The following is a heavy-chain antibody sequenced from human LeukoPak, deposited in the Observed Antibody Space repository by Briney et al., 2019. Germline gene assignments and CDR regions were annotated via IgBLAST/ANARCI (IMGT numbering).Heavy chain of an antibody. D-gene: IGHD6-19*01. Sequence: GGSLRLSCAASGFTFSSYAMSWVRQAPGKGLEWVSAISGRGGSTYYADSVKGRFTISRDNSKNTLYLQMNSLRVEDTAVYYCLSGWYSVGLGYWGQGTLVTVSS. CDR3: LSGWYSVGLGY. CDR2: ISGRGGST. CDR1: GFTFSSYA. V-gene: IGHV3-23*01. J-gene: IGHJ4*02.